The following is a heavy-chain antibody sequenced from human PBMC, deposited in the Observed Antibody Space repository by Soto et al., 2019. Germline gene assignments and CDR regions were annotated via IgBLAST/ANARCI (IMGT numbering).Heavy chain of an antibody. Sequence: PGGSLRLSCAASGLTVSSSYMSWVRQAPGKGLQWVSVIYSAGSTYYANSVKGRFTISRDISTNMVYLQMSSLTDEDTAVYYCAKDRGKRYCSGGSCAERWFDPWGQGTLVTVSS. CDR3: AKDRGKRYCSGGSCAERWFDP. CDR1: GLTVSSSY. V-gene: IGHV3-53*01. CDR2: IYSAGST. D-gene: IGHD2-15*01. J-gene: IGHJ5*02.